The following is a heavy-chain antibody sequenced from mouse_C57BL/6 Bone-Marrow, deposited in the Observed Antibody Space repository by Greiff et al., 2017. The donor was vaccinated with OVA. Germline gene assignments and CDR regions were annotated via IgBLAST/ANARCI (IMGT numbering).Heavy chain of an antibody. CDR3: ARSRSNYNDY. CDR1: GYTFTSYW. CDR2: IDPSDSYT. J-gene: IGHJ2*01. Sequence: QVQLQQPGAELVKPGASVKLSCKASGYTFTSYWMQWVKQRPGQGLEWIGEIDPSDSYTNYNQKFKGKATLTVDTSSSTAYMQLSSLTSEDSAVYYCARSRSNYNDYWGQGTTRTVSS. V-gene: IGHV1-50*01. D-gene: IGHD5-1*01.